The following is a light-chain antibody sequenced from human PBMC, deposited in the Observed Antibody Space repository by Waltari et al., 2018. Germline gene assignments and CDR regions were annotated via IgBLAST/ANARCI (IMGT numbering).Light chain of an antibody. CDR2: GKS. V-gene: IGLV1-40*01. CDR1: SSNIGAGYD. Sequence: QSVLTQPPSVSGAPGQRVTISCTGSSSNIGAGYDVHWYQPLPGTAPKLLIYGKSNRPSGVPDRCAGSKSGTAASRAITGLQAEDEADYYCQSYDSSLSGSGVFGGGTKLTVL. CDR3: QSYDSSLSGSGV. J-gene: IGLJ2*01.